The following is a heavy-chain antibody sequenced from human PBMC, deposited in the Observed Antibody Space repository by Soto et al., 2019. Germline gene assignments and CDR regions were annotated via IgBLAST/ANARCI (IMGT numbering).Heavy chain of an antibody. V-gene: IGHV3-30-3*01. CDR3: ASTTARTYFDY. CDR2: ISYDGSNK. CDR1: GFTFSSYA. J-gene: IGHJ4*02. D-gene: IGHD6-6*01. Sequence: GGSLRLSCAASGFTFSSYAMHWVRQAPGKGLEWVAVISYDGSNKYYADSVKGRFTISRDNSKNTLYLQMNSLRAEDTAVYYCASTTARTYFDYWGQGTLVTVSS.